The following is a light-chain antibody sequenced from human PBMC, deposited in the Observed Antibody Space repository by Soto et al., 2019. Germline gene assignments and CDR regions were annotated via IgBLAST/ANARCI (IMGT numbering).Light chain of an antibody. CDR2: DVN. J-gene: IGLJ2*01. Sequence: QSVLTQPASVSGSPGQSITMSCTGTRSDVDGYKFVSWYQQHPGKAPKLIIYDVNNRPSGVSNRFSGSKSGSTASLTISGLQAEDEADYYCSSYTIGGTVVFGGGTKLTVL. CDR1: RSDVDGYKF. V-gene: IGLV2-14*03. CDR3: SSYTIGGTVV.